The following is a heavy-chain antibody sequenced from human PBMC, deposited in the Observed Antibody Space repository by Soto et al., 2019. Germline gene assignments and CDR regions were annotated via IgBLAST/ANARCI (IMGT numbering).Heavy chain of an antibody. Sequence: PSETLSLTCTVSGDSISKSGHYWGWIRQPPGKALEWIGGIDYRGRTLYNPSLRSRITMSIDTSKKFFSLKLNSVSASDTALYYCKRLLTTYDTPGPSWFGPWGQGTLVTVSS. J-gene: IGHJ5*02. CDR2: IDYRGRT. CDR1: GDSISKSGHY. V-gene: IGHV4-39*02. CDR3: KRLLTTYDTPGPSWFGP. D-gene: IGHD3-9*01.